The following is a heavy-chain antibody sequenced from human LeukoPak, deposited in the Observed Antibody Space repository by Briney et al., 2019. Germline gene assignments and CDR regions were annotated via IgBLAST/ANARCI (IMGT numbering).Heavy chain of an antibody. D-gene: IGHD6-19*01. V-gene: IGHV3-23*01. J-gene: IGHJ4*02. Sequence: GGSLRLSCAASGFTFSDYYMSWIRQAPGKGLDWVSTVSGGGGSTFYADSVKGRFTISRDNSKNTLYLQMNSLRAEDTAVYYCMRKASSSVYSSGDYWGQGTLVTVSS. CDR2: VSGGGGST. CDR1: GFTFSDYY. CDR3: MRKASSSVYSSGDY.